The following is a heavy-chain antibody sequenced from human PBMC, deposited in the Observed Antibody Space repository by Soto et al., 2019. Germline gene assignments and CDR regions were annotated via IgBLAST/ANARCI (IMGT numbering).Heavy chain of an antibody. CDR1: GYTFIRYG. J-gene: IGHJ6*02. Sequence: QVQLVQSAAEVKKPGASVRVSCKASGYTFIRYGIAWVRQAPGQGLEWMGWISPYNDYTIYAQKLQGRVTMTADTSMRTVELGRRGPDADAAYVYSCEGGCSYANTWCTLSHYGLDVWGQGTSVTVSS. CDR2: ISPYNDYT. D-gene: IGHD2-8*01. CDR3: EGGCSYANTWCTLSHYGLDV. V-gene: IGHV1-18*01.